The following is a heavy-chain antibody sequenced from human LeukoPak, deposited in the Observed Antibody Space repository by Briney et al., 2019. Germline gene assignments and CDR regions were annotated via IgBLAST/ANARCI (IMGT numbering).Heavy chain of an antibody. D-gene: IGHD4-11*01. J-gene: IGHJ4*02. Sequence: PSETLSLTCTVSGGSISSSSYYWGWIRQPPGKGLEWSESIYYSGSTYYNPSRKSRVTISVDTARNKFSRKLSSVTAADTDGYYCARVARHDYSYYPGGNYFDYWGQGTLVTVSS. CDR1: GGSISSSSYY. CDR3: ARVARHDYSYYPGGNYFDY. V-gene: IGHV4-39*01. CDR2: IYYSGST.